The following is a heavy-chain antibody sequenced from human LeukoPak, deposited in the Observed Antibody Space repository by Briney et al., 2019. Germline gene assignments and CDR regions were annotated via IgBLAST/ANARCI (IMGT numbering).Heavy chain of an antibody. J-gene: IGHJ6*02. CDR2: FDPEDGET. V-gene: IGHV1-24*01. CDR1: GYTLTELS. CDR3: ATMRSGTIFGVVIIGPGPGYGMDV. D-gene: IGHD3-3*01. Sequence: ASVKVSRKVSGYTLTELSMHWVRQAPGKGLEWMGGFDPEDGETIYAQKFQGRVTMTEDTSTDTAYMGLSSLRSEDTAVYYCATMRSGTIFGVVIIGPGPGYGMDVWGQGTTVTVSS.